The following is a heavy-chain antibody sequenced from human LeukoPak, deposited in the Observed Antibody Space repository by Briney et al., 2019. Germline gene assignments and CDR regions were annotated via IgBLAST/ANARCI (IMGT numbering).Heavy chain of an antibody. V-gene: IGHV4-30-4*01. CDR3: ARDDYYDSSGYYRPSGAFDI. CDR1: GGSISSGDYY. Sequence: SETLSLTCTVSGGSISSGDYYWSWIRQPPGKGLEWIGYIYYSGSTYYNPSLKSRVTISVDTSKNQFSLKLSSVTAADTAVYYCARDDYYDSSGYYRPSGAFDIWGQGTMVTVSS. CDR2: IYYSGST. J-gene: IGHJ3*02. D-gene: IGHD3-22*01.